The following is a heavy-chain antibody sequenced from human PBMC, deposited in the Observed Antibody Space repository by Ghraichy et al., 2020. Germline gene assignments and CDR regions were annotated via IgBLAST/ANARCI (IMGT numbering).Heavy chain of an antibody. CDR3: AKTGHSGWFYDY. CDR2: ITLNSAST. V-gene: IGHV3-23*01. J-gene: IGHJ4*02. CDR1: GFTFSGYA. D-gene: IGHD6-19*01. Sequence: GGSLRLSCAASGFTFSGYAMSWVRQAPGKELEWVSTITLNSASTRYADSVKGRSTISRDNYKNAVSLQVTSLREDDTAVYFCAKTGHSGWFYDYWGRGTLVTVSS.